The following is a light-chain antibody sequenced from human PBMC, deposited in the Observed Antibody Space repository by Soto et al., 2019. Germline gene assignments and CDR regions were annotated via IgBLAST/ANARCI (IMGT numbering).Light chain of an antibody. Sequence: DIQMTQSPSTLSASGGDRVTITCRASQSINIWLSWYQQKPGKAPKLLIYDASSLQSGVPSRFRGSTSGTEFTLTISSLQPEDFATYYCQQYNSYSRSFGGGTKVEIK. CDR3: QQYNSYSRS. V-gene: IGKV1-5*01. CDR1: QSINIW. J-gene: IGKJ4*01. CDR2: DAS.